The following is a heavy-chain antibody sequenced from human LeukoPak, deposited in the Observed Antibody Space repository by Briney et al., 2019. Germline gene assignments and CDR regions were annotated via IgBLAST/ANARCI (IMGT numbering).Heavy chain of an antibody. CDR3: ARHVHGANDP. V-gene: IGHV4-39*01. CDR1: GGSISSSSYY. Sequence: SETLSLTCTVSGGSISSSSYYWGWIRQPPGKGLEWIGSIYYSGSTYYNPSLKSRVTISVDTSKNQFSLKLSSVTAADTAVYYCARHVHGANDPWGQGTLVTVSS. J-gene: IGHJ5*02. CDR2: IYYSGST. D-gene: IGHD4/OR15-4a*01.